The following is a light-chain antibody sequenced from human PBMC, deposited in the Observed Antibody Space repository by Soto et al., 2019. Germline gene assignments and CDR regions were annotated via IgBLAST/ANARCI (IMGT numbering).Light chain of an antibody. CDR3: QHYNSYSEA. J-gene: IGKJ1*01. CDR2: GAS. V-gene: IGKV3-20*01. CDR1: QSVSSSY. Sequence: EIVLTQSPGTLSLSPGERATLSCRASQSVSSSYLAWYQQKPGQAPRLLIYGASSRATGIPDRFSGSGSGTDFTLTISSLQPEDFATYYCQHYNSYSEAFGQGTKVDIK.